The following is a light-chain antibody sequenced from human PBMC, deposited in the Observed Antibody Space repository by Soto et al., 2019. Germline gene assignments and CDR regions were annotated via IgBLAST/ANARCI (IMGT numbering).Light chain of an antibody. Sequence: EIVLTQSPVTLSLSPGERATLSCRASQSVSGYLVWYQQKPGQPPRLLIYAASNRATGIPARFSGSGSGTDFTLTISSLEPEDFAVYYCQQRSNGITFGQGTRLEIK. CDR1: QSVSGY. CDR3: QQRSNGIT. J-gene: IGKJ5*01. V-gene: IGKV3-11*01. CDR2: AAS.